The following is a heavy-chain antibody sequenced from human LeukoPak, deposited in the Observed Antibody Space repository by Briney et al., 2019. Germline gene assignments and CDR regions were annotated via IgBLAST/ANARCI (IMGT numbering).Heavy chain of an antibody. D-gene: IGHD4-11*01. Sequence: SETLSLTCTVSGGSISSYYWSWIRQPPGKGLEWIGYIYYSGSTNYNPSLKSRVTISVDTSKNQFSLKLSSVTAADTAVYYCAREGYSNYGWFDPWGQGTLVTVSS. CDR1: GGSISSYY. CDR2: IYYSGST. V-gene: IGHV4-59*01. J-gene: IGHJ5*02. CDR3: AREGYSNYGWFDP.